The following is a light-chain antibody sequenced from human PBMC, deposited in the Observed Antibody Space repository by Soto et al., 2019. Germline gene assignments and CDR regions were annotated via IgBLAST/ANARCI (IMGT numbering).Light chain of an antibody. CDR3: QHSYSTPPVT. V-gene: IGKV1-39*01. Sequence: DIQMTQSPASLSASVRDRVTITCRASQNINNYVNWYQQKPGKAPKVLISGASSLQSGVPSRFTGSGSGTDFTLTIISLHPEDFATYYCQHSYSTPPVTFGGGTKVEIK. CDR2: GAS. J-gene: IGKJ4*01. CDR1: QNINNY.